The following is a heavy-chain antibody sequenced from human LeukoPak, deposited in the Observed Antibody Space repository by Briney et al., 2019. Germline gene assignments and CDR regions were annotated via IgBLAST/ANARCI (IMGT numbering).Heavy chain of an antibody. CDR1: GFTFDDYG. CDR2: INWNGGST. V-gene: IGHV3-20*04. D-gene: IGHD1-26*01. Sequence: GGSLRLSCAASGFTFDDYGMSWVRQAPGKGLEWVSGINWNGGSTGYADSVKGRFTISRDNAKNSLYLQMNSLRAEDTALYYCARSTLVGSSYINWFDYWGQGTLVTVSS. CDR3: ARSTLVGSSYINWFDY. J-gene: IGHJ4*02.